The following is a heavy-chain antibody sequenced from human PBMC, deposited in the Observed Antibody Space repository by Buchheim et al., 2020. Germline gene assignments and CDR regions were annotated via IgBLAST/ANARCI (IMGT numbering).Heavy chain of an antibody. Sequence: QVQLQESGPGLVKPSQTLSLTCTVSGGSITSGGYYWSWIRQHPRKGLEWIGYIYYTGITYFNPSLESRLFMSVDTSKNQIFLTMRSVTAADSAMYYCARSVDQGEYYDSSGTQFFFDYWGQG. J-gene: IGHJ4*02. V-gene: IGHV4-31*03. CDR1: GGSITSGGYY. CDR2: IYYTGIT. D-gene: IGHD3-22*01. CDR3: ARSVDQGEYYDSSGTQFFFDY.